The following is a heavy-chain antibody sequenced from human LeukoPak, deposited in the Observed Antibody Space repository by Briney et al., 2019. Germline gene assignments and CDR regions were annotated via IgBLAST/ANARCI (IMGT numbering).Heavy chain of an antibody. D-gene: IGHD5-18*01. J-gene: IGHJ3*02. Sequence: PSETLSLTCTVSGGSISSYYWSWIRQPAGKGLEWNGRMYTTGSTNYNPSLKSRVTMAVDTSKNQFSMNLSSVTAADTAVYYCARAWNTAMGTSGAFDIWGLGTMVTVSS. CDR2: MYTTGST. CDR1: GGSISSYY. CDR3: ARAWNTAMGTSGAFDI. V-gene: IGHV4-4*07.